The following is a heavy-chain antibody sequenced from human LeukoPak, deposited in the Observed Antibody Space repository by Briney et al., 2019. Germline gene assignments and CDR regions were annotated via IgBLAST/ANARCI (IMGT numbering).Heavy chain of an antibody. CDR2: ISAYNGNT. V-gene: IGHV1-18*01. CDR3: ARDITGTTHPDY. CDR1: GYTFTSYG. Sequence: ASVKVSCKASGYTFTSYGISWVRQAPGQGLEWMGWISAYNGNTNYAQKLQGRVTMTTDTSTSTAYMELRSLRSDDTAVYCCARDITGTTHPDYWGQGTLVTVSA. D-gene: IGHD1-7*01. J-gene: IGHJ4*02.